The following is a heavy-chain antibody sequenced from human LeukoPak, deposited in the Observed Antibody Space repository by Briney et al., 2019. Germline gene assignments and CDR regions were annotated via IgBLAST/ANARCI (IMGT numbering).Heavy chain of an antibody. Sequence: GGSLRLSCAASGFTFSSYGMHWVRQAPGKGLEWVAFIRYDGSNKYYADSVKGRFTISRDNSTTTLYLQMNSLRAEDTAVYYCAKDPSFRPGYFDYWGQGTLVTVSS. J-gene: IGHJ4*02. CDR2: IRYDGSNK. CDR1: GFTFSSYG. CDR3: AKDPSFRPGYFDY. V-gene: IGHV3-30*02.